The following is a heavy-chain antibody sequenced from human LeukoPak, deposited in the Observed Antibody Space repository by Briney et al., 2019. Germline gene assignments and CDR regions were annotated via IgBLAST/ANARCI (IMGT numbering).Heavy chain of an antibody. J-gene: IGHJ4*02. CDR1: GFTFSSYA. CDR3: AKDTRSRPYSTPYYFDY. Sequence: GGSLRLSCVASGFTFSSYAMSWVRQAPGKGLEWVSAISVGGGSTYYADSVKGRFTISRDNSRNTLYLQMNSLRAEDTAVYYCAKDTRSRPYSTPYYFDYWGQGTLVTVSS. V-gene: IGHV3-23*01. D-gene: IGHD6-13*01. CDR2: ISVGGGST.